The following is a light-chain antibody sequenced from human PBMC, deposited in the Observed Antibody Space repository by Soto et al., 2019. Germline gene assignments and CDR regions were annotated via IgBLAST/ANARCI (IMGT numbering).Light chain of an antibody. V-gene: IGLV1-40*01. CDR3: QSYDSSLSEVV. Sequence: QLVLTQPPSVSGAPGQRVTISCTGSSSNIGAGYDVHWYQQLPGTAPKLLIYGNSNRPSGVPDRFSGSKSGTSASLAITGLQAEDEAVYYCQSYDSSLSEVVFGGGTQLTVL. CDR1: SSNIGAGYD. J-gene: IGLJ2*01. CDR2: GNS.